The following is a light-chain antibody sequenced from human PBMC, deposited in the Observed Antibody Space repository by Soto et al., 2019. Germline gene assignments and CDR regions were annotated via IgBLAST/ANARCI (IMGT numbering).Light chain of an antibody. CDR2: EVS. V-gene: IGLV2-14*01. CDR3: NSYTSSRTLP. CDR1: SSDVGGYDY. J-gene: IGLJ1*01. Sequence: QSALTQPASVSGSPGQSITISCTGTSSDVGGYDYVSWYQQHPGKAPKLMIYEVSNRPSGVSNRFSGSKSGNTASLTISGLQAEDEADYYCNSYTSSRTLPFGTGTKVTVL.